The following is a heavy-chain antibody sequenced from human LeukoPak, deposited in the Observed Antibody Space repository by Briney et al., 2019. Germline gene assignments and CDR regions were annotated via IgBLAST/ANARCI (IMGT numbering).Heavy chain of an antibody. J-gene: IGHJ5*02. CDR2: IHYSGST. CDR1: GGSINSYY. CDR3: ARGDYYDSSGYYSFSNWFDP. V-gene: IGHV4-59*01. D-gene: IGHD3-22*01. Sequence: SETLSLTCTVSGGSINSYYWSWIRQPPGKGLQWIGCIHYSGSTNYNPSLKSRVTISVDTSKNQFSLKLSSVTAADTAVYYCARGDYYDSSGYYSFSNWFDPWGQGTLVTVSS.